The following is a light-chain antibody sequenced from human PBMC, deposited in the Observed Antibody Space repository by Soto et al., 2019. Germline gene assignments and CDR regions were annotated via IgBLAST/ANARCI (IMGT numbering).Light chain of an antibody. CDR1: QSVSSN. Sequence: EIVMTQSPATLSVSPGERATLSCRASQSVSSNLAWYQQKPGQAPRLLIYGASTRATGIPARFSGSGSGTEFTLTISSLLSEDFAVYYCQQYINWPPKFTFGPGTKVDIK. V-gene: IGKV3-15*01. J-gene: IGKJ3*01. CDR2: GAS. CDR3: QQYINWPPKFT.